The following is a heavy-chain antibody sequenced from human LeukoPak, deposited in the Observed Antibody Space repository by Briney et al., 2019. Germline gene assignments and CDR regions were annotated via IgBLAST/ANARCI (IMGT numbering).Heavy chain of an antibody. J-gene: IGHJ4*02. CDR1: GFTFSSYG. Sequence: PGGSLRLSCAASGFTFSSYGMHWVRQAPGKGLEWVAVIWYDGSNKYYADSVKGRFTISRDNSKSTLYLQMNSLRAEDTAVYYCAKDLVAVAGMDWGQGTLVTVSS. V-gene: IGHV3-33*06. CDR2: IWYDGSNK. CDR3: AKDLVAVAGMD. D-gene: IGHD6-19*01.